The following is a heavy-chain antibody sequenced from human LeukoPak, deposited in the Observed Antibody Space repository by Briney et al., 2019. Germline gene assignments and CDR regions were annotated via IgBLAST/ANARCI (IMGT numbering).Heavy chain of an antibody. V-gene: IGHV3-53*01. D-gene: IGHD3-16*01. Sequence: GGSLRLSCAASEFIVSINYMTWVRQAPGKGLEWVSLIYSRGDTKYADSVKGRFTVSRDNSKNTLYLQMNSLRAEDTAVYYCARAPYGDNGYTAEVADYWGQGTLVTVSS. CDR3: ARAPYGDNGYTAEVADY. CDR1: EFIVSINY. J-gene: IGHJ4*02. CDR2: IYSRGDT.